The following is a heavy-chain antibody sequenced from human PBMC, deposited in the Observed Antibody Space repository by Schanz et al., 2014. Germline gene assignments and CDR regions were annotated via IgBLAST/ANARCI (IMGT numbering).Heavy chain of an antibody. CDR2: ISAFDDKT. J-gene: IGHJ3*01. CDR3: ARETTIITGGAFDV. D-gene: IGHD3-9*01. Sequence: QVQLVQSGAEVKKPGASVKVSCEASGYTFTSYDINWVRQATGQGLEWMGWISAFDDKTDYAQNFQGRLIMTTDTSTTTVYMELRGLRSDDTAVYYCARETTIITGGAFDVWGQGTMVTVSS. V-gene: IGHV1-18*01. CDR1: GYTFTSYD.